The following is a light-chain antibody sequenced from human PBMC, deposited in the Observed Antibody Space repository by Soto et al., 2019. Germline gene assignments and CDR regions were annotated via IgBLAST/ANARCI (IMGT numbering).Light chain of an antibody. CDR2: GTS. Sequence: EIVMPQSPATLSVSPGERATLSCRASQSVGSNLAWYQQKPGQAPRLLIYGTSTRATGIPARFSGSGSGTEFTLTISSLQSEDFAVYYYQQYTNSPSITFGQGTSLEIK. CDR3: QQYTNSPSIT. J-gene: IGKJ5*01. V-gene: IGKV3-15*01. CDR1: QSVGSN.